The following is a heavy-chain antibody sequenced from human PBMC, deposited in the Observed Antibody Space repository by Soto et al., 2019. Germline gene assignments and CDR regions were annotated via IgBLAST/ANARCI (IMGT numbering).Heavy chain of an antibody. D-gene: IGHD1-26*01. CDR1: GYSFTSYW. CDR3: ARHYTLPVGATTHYYCYGMAV. J-gene: IGHJ6*02. V-gene: IGHV5-51*01. Sequence: GESLKISCKGSGYSFTSYWIGWVRQMPGKGLEWMVIIYPGDSDTRYSPSFQGQVTIPADKSISTAYLQWSSLKASDTAMYYCARHYTLPVGATTHYYCYGMAVWGQGTTVTVSS. CDR2: IYPGDSDT.